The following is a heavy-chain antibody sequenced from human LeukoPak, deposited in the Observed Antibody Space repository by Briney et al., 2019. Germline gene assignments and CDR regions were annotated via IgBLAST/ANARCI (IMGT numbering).Heavy chain of an antibody. Sequence: GASVKVSCKASGGTFSSYAISWVRQAPGQRLEWMGWINAGNGNTKYSQKFQGRVTITRDTSASTAYMELSSLRSEDTAVYYCAKQGIAVAGTVELDYWGQGTLVTVSS. V-gene: IGHV1-3*01. CDR3: AKQGIAVAGTVELDY. J-gene: IGHJ4*02. CDR1: GGTFSSYA. CDR2: INAGNGNT. D-gene: IGHD6-19*01.